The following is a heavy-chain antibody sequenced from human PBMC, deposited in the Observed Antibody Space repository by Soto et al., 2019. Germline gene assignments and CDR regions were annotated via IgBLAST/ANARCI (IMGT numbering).Heavy chain of an antibody. J-gene: IGHJ5*02. V-gene: IGHV1-2*02. Sequence: QVQLVQSGAEVKKPGASVKVSCKASGYTFTAYYMHWVRQAPGQGLEWMGWINPNSGGTYHAQNFQGRVTMTRETTTTTAYMELASLRSDDKAVYYCARGGGRGYNELDPWGHGTLVIVSS. CDR1: GYTFTAYY. CDR2: INPNSGGT. D-gene: IGHD5-12*01. CDR3: ARGGGRGYNELDP.